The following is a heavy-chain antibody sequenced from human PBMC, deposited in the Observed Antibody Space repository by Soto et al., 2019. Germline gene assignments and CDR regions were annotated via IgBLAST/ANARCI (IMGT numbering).Heavy chain of an antibody. D-gene: IGHD4-17*01. J-gene: IGHJ5*02. Sequence: EVQLVESGGDLVQPGGSLKLSCAASGFTFSDSAVHWVRQASGKGLEWVGRIRTKSNSYATTCTASLKGRFTISRDDSTNTAYLQMNSLETEDTAVYYCTRATDTGGLNWFDPWGPGTLVTVSS. CDR1: GFTFSDSA. V-gene: IGHV3-73*02. CDR3: TRATDTGGLNWFDP. CDR2: IRTKSNSYAT.